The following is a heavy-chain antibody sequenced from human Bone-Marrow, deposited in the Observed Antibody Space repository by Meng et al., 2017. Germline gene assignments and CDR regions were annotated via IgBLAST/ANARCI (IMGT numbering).Heavy chain of an antibody. CDR2: INHSGST. V-gene: IGHV4-34*01. Sequence: GQLQEWGAGMLKPAETLSLPCVVSGGSFIDYYWSWIRQPPGKGLEWIGEINHSGSTNYNPSLESRATISVDTSQNNLSLKLSSVTAADSAVYYCARGPTTMAHDFDYWGQGTLVTVSS. CDR3: ARGPTTMAHDFDY. CDR1: GGSFIDYY. J-gene: IGHJ4*02. D-gene: IGHD4-11*01.